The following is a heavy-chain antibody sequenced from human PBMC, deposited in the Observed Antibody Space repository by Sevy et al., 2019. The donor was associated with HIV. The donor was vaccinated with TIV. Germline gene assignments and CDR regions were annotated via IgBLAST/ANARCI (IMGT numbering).Heavy chain of an antibody. CDR1: GLPFSSNS. J-gene: IGHJ3*02. D-gene: IGHD3-3*01. Sequence: GGSLRLSCTASGLPFSSNSMNWVRQAAGRGLEWVSYISGSGDTIYYADSVKGRFTISRDNGKNSLYLQMNSLRAEDTDMYYCASDVLRFLEWPKGAFDIWGQGTMVTVSS. CDR2: ISGSGDTI. CDR3: ASDVLRFLEWPKGAFDI. V-gene: IGHV3-48*01.